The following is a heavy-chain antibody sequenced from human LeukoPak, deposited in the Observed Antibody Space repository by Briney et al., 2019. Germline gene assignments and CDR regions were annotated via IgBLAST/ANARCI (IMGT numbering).Heavy chain of an antibody. Sequence: ASVKVSCKASGYTFTSYGISWVRQAPGQGLEWMGWISAYNGNTNYAQKLQGRVTMTTDTSTSTAYMELRSPRSDDTAVYYCARDREYSSSWYEYYYYGMDVWGQGTTVTVSS. CDR1: GYTFTSYG. V-gene: IGHV1-18*01. D-gene: IGHD6-13*01. J-gene: IGHJ6*02. CDR2: ISAYNGNT. CDR3: ARDREYSSSWYEYYYYGMDV.